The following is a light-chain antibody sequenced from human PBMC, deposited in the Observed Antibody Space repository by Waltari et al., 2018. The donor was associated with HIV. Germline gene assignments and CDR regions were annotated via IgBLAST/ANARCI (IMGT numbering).Light chain of an antibody. J-gene: IGKJ1*01. V-gene: IGKV3-20*01. CDR1: QSVSSPY. CDR2: GAP. CDR3: QQDGSSPQT. Sequence: EIVLTQSPGTLSLSPGDRATLSCRASQSVSSPYLAWYQQKPGQAPRLRIYGAPSRATGIPDRFSGSGSGTDFTLTVSRLEPEDFAVYYCQQDGSSPQTFGQGTKVEIK.